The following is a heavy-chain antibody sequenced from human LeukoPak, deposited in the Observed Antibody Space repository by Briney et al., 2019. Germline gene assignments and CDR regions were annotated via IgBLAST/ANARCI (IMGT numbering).Heavy chain of an antibody. J-gene: IGHJ4*02. CDR2: IYYSGST. D-gene: IGHD4-17*01. CDR1: GGSISSYY. CDR3: AGSKPYGDYPTPFDY. V-gene: IGHV4-59*08. Sequence: PSETLSLTCTVSGGSISSYYWSWIRQPPGKGLEWIGYIYYSGSTNYNPSLKSRVTISVDTSKNQFSLKLSSVTAADTAVYYCAGSKPYGDYPTPFDYWGQGTLATVSS.